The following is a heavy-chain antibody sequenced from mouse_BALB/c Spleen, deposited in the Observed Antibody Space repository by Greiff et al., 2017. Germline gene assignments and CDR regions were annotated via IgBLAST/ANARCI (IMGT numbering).Heavy chain of an antibody. J-gene: IGHJ4*01. CDR1: GYTFPSYY. V-gene: IGHV1-53*01. CDR3: AGVYCAMDY. CDR2: INPSNGGT. Sequence: QVQLQQPGAELVKPGASVKLSCKASGYTFPSYYKYWVKPRPGQGLEWIGGINPSNGGTNFNEKFKCKATLTADKSSSTAYMQLSSLTSEDSAVYVWAGVYCAMDYWGQGTSVTVSS.